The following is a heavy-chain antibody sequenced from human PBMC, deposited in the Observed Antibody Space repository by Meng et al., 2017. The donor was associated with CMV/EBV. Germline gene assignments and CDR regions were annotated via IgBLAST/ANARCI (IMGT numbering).Heavy chain of an antibody. V-gene: IGHV3-30*04. Sequence: GESLKISCAASGFTFSSYAMHWVRQAPGKGLEWVAVISYDGSNKYYADSVKGRFTISRDNSKNTLYLQMNSLRAEDTAVYYCARDRVGSGSYYWYYYYYYGMDVWGQGTTVTVSS. CDR1: GFTFSSYA. J-gene: IGHJ6*02. CDR3: ARDRVGSGSYYWYYYYYYGMDV. D-gene: IGHD3-10*01. CDR2: ISYDGSNK.